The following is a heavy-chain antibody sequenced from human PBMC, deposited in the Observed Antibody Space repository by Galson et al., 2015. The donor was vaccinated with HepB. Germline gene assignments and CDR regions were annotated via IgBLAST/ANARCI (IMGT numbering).Heavy chain of an antibody. V-gene: IGHV3-23*01. CDR3: ATRVQLWA. D-gene: IGHD3-10*01. CDR2: ISSSGGHT. J-gene: IGHJ5*02. CDR1: GFTFSSHD. Sequence: SLRLSCAASGFTFSSHDMSWVRQAPGKGLEWVSTISSSGGHTYYADSVRGRFTISRDNSKNTLYLQMNSLRADDSAVYYCATRVQLWAWGQGTLVTVSS.